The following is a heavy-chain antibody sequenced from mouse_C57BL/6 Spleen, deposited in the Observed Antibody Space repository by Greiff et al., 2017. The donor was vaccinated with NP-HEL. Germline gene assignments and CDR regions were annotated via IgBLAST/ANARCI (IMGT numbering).Heavy chain of an antibody. CDR3: GRGGPFDY. J-gene: IGHJ2*01. V-gene: IGHV1-18*01. CDR2: INPNNGGT. CDR1: GYTFTDYN. Sequence: VQLKQSGPELVKPGASVKISCKASGYTFTDYNMDWVKQSPGKSLEWIGDINPNNGGTIYNQKFKGKATLTVDKSSSTAYMELRSLTSEDTAVYYCGRGGPFDYWGQGTTLTVSS.